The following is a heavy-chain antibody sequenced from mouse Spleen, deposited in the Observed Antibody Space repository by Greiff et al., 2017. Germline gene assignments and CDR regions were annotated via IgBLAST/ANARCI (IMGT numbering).Heavy chain of an antibody. CDR2: IRNKANGYTT. CDR1: GFTFTDYY. D-gene: IGHD1-1*01. CDR3: ARSHSHYYGSSPFDY. V-gene: IGHV7-3*01. J-gene: IGHJ2*01. Sequence: EVKLMESGGGLVQPGGSLSLSCAASGFTFTDYYMSWVRQPPGKALEWLGFIRNKANGYTTEYSASVKGRFTISRDNSQSILYLQMNALRAEDSATYYCARSHSHYYGSSPFDYWGQGTTLTVSS.